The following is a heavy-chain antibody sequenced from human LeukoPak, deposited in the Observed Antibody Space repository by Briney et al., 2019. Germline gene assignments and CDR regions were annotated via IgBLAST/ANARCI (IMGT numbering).Heavy chain of an antibody. CDR3: ARVSTNDRRNAFDI. CDR1: GFTFSSYV. D-gene: IGHD2-8*01. V-gene: IGHV3-64*01. Sequence: GGSLRLSCSASGFTFSSYVMQWVRQAPGKGLEYVSAITGDGGYTYYANSVKGRFTISRDNSKKALYLQMGSLRADDMAVYYCARVSTNDRRNAFDIWGQGTMVTVSS. J-gene: IGHJ3*02. CDR2: ITGDGGYT.